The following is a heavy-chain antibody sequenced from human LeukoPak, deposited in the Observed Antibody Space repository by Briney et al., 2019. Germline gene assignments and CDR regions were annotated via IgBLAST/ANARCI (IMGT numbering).Heavy chain of an antibody. CDR2: ISGSGGST. J-gene: IGHJ4*02. CDR3: AKSRVAATPKFFDY. V-gene: IGHV3-23*01. Sequence: GGSLRPSCAASGFTFSSYAMSWVRQAPGKGLEWVSAISGSGGSTYYADSVKGRFTISRDNSKDTLYLQMNSLRAEDTAVYYCAKSRVAATPKFFDYWGQGTLVTVSS. D-gene: IGHD2-15*01. CDR1: GFTFSSYA.